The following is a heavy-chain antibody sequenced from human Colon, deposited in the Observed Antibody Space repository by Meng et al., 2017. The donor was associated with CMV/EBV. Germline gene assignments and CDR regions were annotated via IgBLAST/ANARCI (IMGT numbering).Heavy chain of an antibody. J-gene: IGHJ4*02. Sequence: GSLRLSCTVSGGSISSGAYYWGWIRHPPGKGLEWIGNAYYSGSTYYNPSLKSRAAISLDTSKDQFSLKLNSVTAADTAMYYCARGVHGRYCPGTTCYPVDDWGQGTLVTVSS. D-gene: IGHD2-2*01. CDR2: AYYSGST. V-gene: IGHV4-39*07. CDR1: GGSISSGAYY. CDR3: ARGVHGRYCPGTTCYPVDD.